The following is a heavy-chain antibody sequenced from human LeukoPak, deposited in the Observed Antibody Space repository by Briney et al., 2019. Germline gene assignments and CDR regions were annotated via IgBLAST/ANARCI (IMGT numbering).Heavy chain of an antibody. CDR1: GFTFSNYA. Sequence: GGSLRLSCAASGFTFSNYAMGWVRQAPGKGLEWVSAISGSGGSTYYAASVKGRFTISRDNSKNTLYLQMNSLRAEDTAVYYCARGRQYQLLLFYFDYWGQGTLVTVSS. J-gene: IGHJ4*02. CDR3: ARGRQYQLLLFYFDY. CDR2: ISGSGGST. V-gene: IGHV3-23*01. D-gene: IGHD2-2*01.